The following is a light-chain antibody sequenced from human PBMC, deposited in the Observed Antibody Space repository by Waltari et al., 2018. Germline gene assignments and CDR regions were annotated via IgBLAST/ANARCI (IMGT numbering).Light chain of an antibody. CDR2: DAS. V-gene: IGKV1-33*01. CDR3: QQYDNPPFT. J-gene: IGKJ3*01. Sequence: DIQMTQSPSSLSASVGDRVTITCQASQDISNYLNWYQQKPGKSPKLLIYDASNLETGVPSRFSGSGSWTDFTFTISSLQPEDIATYYCQQYDNPPFTFSPGTKVDIK. CDR1: QDISNY.